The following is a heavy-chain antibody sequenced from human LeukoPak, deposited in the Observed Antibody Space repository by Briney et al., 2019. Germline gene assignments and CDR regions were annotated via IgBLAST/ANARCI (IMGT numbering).Heavy chain of an antibody. CDR1: GGTFSSYA. CDR3: ARDQGTIAVASPIDY. J-gene: IGHJ4*02. V-gene: IGHV1-69*04. Sequence: ASVKVSCKASGGTFSSYAISWVRQAPGQGLEWMGRIIPILGIANYAQKFQGRVTITADKSTSTAYMELSSLRSEDTAVYYCARDQGTIAVASPIDYWGQGTLVTVSS. D-gene: IGHD6-19*01. CDR2: IIPILGIA.